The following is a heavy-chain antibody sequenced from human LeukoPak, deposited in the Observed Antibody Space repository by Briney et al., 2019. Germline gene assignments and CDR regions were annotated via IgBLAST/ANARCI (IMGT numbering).Heavy chain of an antibody. CDR2: INPKSGAT. V-gene: IGHV1-2*02. CDR3: ARDYSDGYNRRDAFDI. Sequence: ASVRVSCKASGYSFSDFYIHWVRQAPGQGLEWMGWINPKSGATTYAERFRGRVTMTRDTSFNTVYLELTSLYSDDTAVFYRARDYSDGYNRRDAFDIWGQGTTLIVSS. D-gene: IGHD5-18*01. CDR1: GYSFSDFY. J-gene: IGHJ3*02.